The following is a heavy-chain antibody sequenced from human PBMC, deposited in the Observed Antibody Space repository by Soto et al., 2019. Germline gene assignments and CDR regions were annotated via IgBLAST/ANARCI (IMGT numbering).Heavy chain of an antibody. J-gene: IGHJ5*02. CDR2: ISAYNGNT. D-gene: IGHD3-22*01. V-gene: IGHV1-18*01. Sequence: VRQAPGQGLEWMGWISAYNGNTNYAQKLQGRVTMTTDTSTSTAYMELRNLRSDDTAVYYCARSRRPMIVVVIGLDPWGQGTLVTVSS. CDR3: ARSRRPMIVVVIGLDP.